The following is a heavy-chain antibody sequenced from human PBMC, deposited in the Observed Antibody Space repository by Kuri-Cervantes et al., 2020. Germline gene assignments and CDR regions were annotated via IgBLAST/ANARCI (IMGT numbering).Heavy chain of an antibody. D-gene: IGHD1-26*01. CDR3: ARDRGSYGYDAFDI. CDR1: GGSISSYY. V-gene: IGHV4-4*07. Sequence: SETLSLTCTVSGGSISSYYWSWIRQPAGKGLEWIGRIYTSGSTNYNPSLKSRVTMSVDTSKNQFSLKLSSVTAADTAVYYCARDRGSYGYDAFDIWGQGTMVTVSS. CDR2: IYTSGST. J-gene: IGHJ3*02.